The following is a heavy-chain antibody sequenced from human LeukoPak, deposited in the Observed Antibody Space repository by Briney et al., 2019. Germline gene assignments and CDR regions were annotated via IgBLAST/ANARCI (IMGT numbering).Heavy chain of an antibody. CDR3: ARDGLVRYYYDSSGSINYFDQ. Sequence: SETLSLTCTVSGGSISSSSYYWGWIRQPPGKGLEWIGGIYYSGSTYYNPSLKSRVSISVDTSKNQFSLKLSSVTAADTAVYYCARDGLVRYYYDSSGSINYFDQWGQGTLVTVSS. V-gene: IGHV4-39*07. CDR1: GGSISSSSYY. D-gene: IGHD3-22*01. CDR2: IYYSGST. J-gene: IGHJ4*02.